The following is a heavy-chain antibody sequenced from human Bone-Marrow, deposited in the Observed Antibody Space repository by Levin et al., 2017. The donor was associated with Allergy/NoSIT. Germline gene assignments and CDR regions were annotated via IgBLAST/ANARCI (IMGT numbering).Heavy chain of an antibody. J-gene: IGHJ6*03. D-gene: IGHD3-3*01. CDR3: ARAYYDFGSGYQLIYYYYYMDV. CDR2: INPNSGGT. V-gene: IGHV1-2*06. Sequence: ASVKVSCKASGYTFTGYYMHWVRQAPGQGLEWMGRINPNSGGTNYAQKFQGRVTMTRDTSISTAYMELSRLRSDDTAVYYCARAYYDFGSGYQLIYYYYYMDVWGKGTTVTVSS. CDR1: GYTFTGYY.